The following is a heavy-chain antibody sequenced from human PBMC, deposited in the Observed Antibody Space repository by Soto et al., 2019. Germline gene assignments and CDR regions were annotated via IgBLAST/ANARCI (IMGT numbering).Heavy chain of an antibody. CDR3: ARVYDPVAVTLGYYGMEV. V-gene: IGHV1-2*02. CDR1: GYTFTGYY. Sequence: ASVKVSCKASGYTFTGYYMHWVRQAPGQGLEWMGWINPNSGGTNYAQKFQGRVTMTRDTSISTAYMELSRLRSDDTAVYYCARVYDPVAVTLGYYGMEVCGRRTTVAAAS. D-gene: IGHD5-12*01. CDR2: INPNSGGT. J-gene: IGHJ6*01.